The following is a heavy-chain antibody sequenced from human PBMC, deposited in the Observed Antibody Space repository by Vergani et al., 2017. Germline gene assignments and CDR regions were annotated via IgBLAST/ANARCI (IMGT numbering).Heavy chain of an antibody. V-gene: IGHV1-69*06. J-gene: IGHJ3*01. CDR3: ARDPPRPVVDQLLT. CDR2: INPNSGGT. D-gene: IGHD2-15*01. Sequence: QVQLVQSGAEVKKPGSSVKVSCKASGGTFSSYAISWVRQAPGQGLEWMGWINPNSGGTNYAQKFQGRVTITADKSTSTAYMELSSLRSEDTAVYYCARDPPRPVVDQLLTWGQGTMVTVSS. CDR1: GGTFSSYA.